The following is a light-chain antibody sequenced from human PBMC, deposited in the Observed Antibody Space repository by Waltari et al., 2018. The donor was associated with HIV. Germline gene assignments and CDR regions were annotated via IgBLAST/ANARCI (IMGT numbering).Light chain of an antibody. V-gene: IGKV2-28*01. CDR2: LGS. J-gene: IGKJ5*01. CDR1: QRHLHNNGYNY. Sequence: DIVMTQSPLSLPVTAGVPASISCRSSQRHLHNNGYNYLDWYLQKQRQSPQLLIYLGSSRGYGVPDKFRGSGSGTDFTLKISTAEAEDVGVYYCMQALQTPITFGQGTRLEIK. CDR3: MQALQTPIT.